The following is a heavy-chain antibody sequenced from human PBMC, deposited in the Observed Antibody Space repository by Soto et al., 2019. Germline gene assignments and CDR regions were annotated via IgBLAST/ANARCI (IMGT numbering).Heavy chain of an antibody. CDR2: INHSGST. J-gene: IGHJ6*02. CDR3: ARVRVYGSGSYWAYYYYYGMDV. V-gene: IGHV4-34*01. D-gene: IGHD3-10*01. CDR1: GGSFSGYY. Sequence: SETLSLTCAVYGGSFSGYYWSWIRQPPGKGLEWIGEINHSGSTNYNPSLKSRVTISVKTSKNHFSLKLSSVTAADTAVYYCARVRVYGSGSYWAYYYYYGMDVWGQGTTVT.